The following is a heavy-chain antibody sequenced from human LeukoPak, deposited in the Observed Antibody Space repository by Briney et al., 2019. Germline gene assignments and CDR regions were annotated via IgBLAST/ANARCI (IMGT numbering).Heavy chain of an antibody. CDR3: ARDPAAAGRAGAFDI. V-gene: IGHV3-64*01. Sequence: GRSLRLSCAASGFIFSSYAMHWVRQAPGKGLEYVSAISSNGGSTYYANSVKSRLTISRDNSKNTLYLQMGSLRAEDMAVYYCARDPAAAGRAGAFDIWGQGTMVTVSS. D-gene: IGHD6-13*01. CDR1: GFIFSSYA. J-gene: IGHJ3*02. CDR2: ISSNGGST.